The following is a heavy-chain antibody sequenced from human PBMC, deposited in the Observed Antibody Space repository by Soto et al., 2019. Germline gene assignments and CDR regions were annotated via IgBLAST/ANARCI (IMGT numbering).Heavy chain of an antibody. D-gene: IGHD3-22*01. CDR1: GFTFSDFY. V-gene: IGHV3-11*01. CDR3: ARMRGYYDSSGYDY. J-gene: IGHJ4*02. Sequence: QVQLVESGGGLVKPGGSLRLSCAASGFTFSDFYMSWIRQAPGKGLEWVSYISAGGGSTIYYADSVRGRFTISRDNAKKSLYLEMNSLRVEDTAVYFCARMRGYYDSSGYDYWGQGTLVTVSS. CDR2: ISAGGGSTI.